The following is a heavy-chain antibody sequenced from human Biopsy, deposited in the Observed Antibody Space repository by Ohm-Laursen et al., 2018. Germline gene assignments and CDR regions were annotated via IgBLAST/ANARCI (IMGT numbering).Heavy chain of an antibody. CDR2: IISVHDIA. D-gene: IGHD2-15*01. V-gene: IGHV1-69*02. CDR1: GSTFNDYF. CDR3: ARTLVDCTSGTCYDVGDGMDV. J-gene: IGHJ6*02. Sequence: SSVKVSCKASGSTFNDYFIHWVRQSPGQGLEWMGRIISVHDIANYAQKFQGRVTITADKSTSTAYMELRNLRSEDTAVYYCARTLVDCTSGTCYDVGDGMDVWGQGTTVIVSS.